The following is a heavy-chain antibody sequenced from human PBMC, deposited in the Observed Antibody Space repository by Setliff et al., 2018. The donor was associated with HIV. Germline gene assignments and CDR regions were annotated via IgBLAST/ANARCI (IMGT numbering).Heavy chain of an antibody. Sequence: SETLSLTCNVSGGSFIGSSFQSTWIRQPPGGGLEWSGDIAYSGTTVYTNYNPSLESRVTVSEDTSRHQFFLKLTSVTAADTGIYYCARDPGDYDRKFDHWGQGALVTVSS. CDR1: GGSFIGSSFQ. CDR2: IAYSGTTVYT. J-gene: IGHJ4*02. V-gene: IGHV4-39*07. CDR3: ARDPGDYDRKFDH. D-gene: IGHD3-22*01.